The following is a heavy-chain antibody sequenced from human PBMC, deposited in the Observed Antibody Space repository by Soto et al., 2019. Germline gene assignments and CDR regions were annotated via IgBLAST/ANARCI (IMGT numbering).Heavy chain of an antibody. CDR3: AKDRVSGSYGSGIDY. Sequence: VGSLRLSCAASGFTFSSYAMSWVRQAPGKGLEWVSAISGSGGSTYYADSVKGRFTISRDNSKNTLYLQMNSLRAEDTAVYYCAKDRVSGSYGSGIDYWGQGTLVTVSS. D-gene: IGHD1-26*01. CDR2: ISGSGGST. J-gene: IGHJ4*02. CDR1: GFTFSSYA. V-gene: IGHV3-23*01.